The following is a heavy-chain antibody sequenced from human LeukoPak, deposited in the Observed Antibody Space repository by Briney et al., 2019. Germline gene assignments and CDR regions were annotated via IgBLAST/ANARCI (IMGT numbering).Heavy chain of an antibody. D-gene: IGHD4-23*01. V-gene: IGHV4-34*01. CDR3: ARENYGGNSHFDY. Sequence: SETLSLTCAVYGGSFSGYYWSWIRQPPGKVLEWIGEINHSGSTNYNPSLKSRVTISVDTSKNQFSLKLSSVTAADTAVYYCARENYGGNSHFDYWGQGTLVTVSS. CDR2: INHSGST. CDR1: GGSFSGYY. J-gene: IGHJ4*02.